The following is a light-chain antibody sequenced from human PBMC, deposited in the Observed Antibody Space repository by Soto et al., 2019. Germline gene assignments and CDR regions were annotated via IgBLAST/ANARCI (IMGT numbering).Light chain of an antibody. Sequence: QSALTQPASVSGSPGQSITISCTGTSSDVGSYNLVSWYQQHLGKAPKLMIYEGSKRPSGVSNRFSGSKSGNTASLTISGLQAEDEADYYCCSYADSSTYVVFGGGTKLTVL. V-gene: IGLV2-23*01. CDR1: SSDVGSYNL. CDR3: CSYADSSTYVV. J-gene: IGLJ2*01. CDR2: EGS.